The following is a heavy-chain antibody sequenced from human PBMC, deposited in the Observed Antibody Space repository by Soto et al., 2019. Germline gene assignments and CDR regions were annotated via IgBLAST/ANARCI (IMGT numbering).Heavy chain of an antibody. D-gene: IGHD4-17*01. CDR2: IYYSGST. CDR1: GGSISSSSYY. V-gene: IGHV4-39*01. Sequence: SETLSLTCTVSGGSISSSSYYWGWIRQPPGKGLEWIGSIYYSGSTYYNPSLKSRVTISVDTSKNQFFLKLSSVTAADTAVYYCATTTVTYGPYYYYYGMDVWGQGTTVTVSS. J-gene: IGHJ6*02. CDR3: ATTTVTYGPYYYYYGMDV.